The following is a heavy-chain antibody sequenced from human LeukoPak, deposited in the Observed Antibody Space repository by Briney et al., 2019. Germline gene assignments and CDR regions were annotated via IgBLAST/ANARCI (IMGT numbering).Heavy chain of an antibody. J-gene: IGHJ6*03. CDR2: MNPNSGNT. CDR1: GYTFTSYD. V-gene: IGHV1-8*03. Sequence: GASVKVSCKASGYTFTSYDINWLRQATGQGLEWMGWMNPNSGNTGYAQKFQGRVTITRNTSISTAYMELSSLRSEDTAVYCCASVPAEGRQRDKVVKYYYYMDVWGKGTTVTVSS. CDR3: ASVPAEGRQRDKVVKYYYYMDV. D-gene: IGHD2-2*01.